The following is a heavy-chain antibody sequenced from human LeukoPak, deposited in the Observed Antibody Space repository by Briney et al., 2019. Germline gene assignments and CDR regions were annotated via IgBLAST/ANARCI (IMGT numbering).Heavy chain of an antibody. D-gene: IGHD3-9*01. J-gene: IGHJ4*02. CDR1: GFTFSSYG. V-gene: IGHV3-30*02. CDR3: AKDFDYDILTGYYH. Sequence: GGSLRLSCAASGFTFSSYGMHWVRQAPGKGLEWVAFRYDGSNKYYADSVKGRFTISRDNSKHTLYLQMNSLRAEDTAVYYCAKDFDYDILTGYYHWGQGTLVTVSS. CDR2: RYDGSNK.